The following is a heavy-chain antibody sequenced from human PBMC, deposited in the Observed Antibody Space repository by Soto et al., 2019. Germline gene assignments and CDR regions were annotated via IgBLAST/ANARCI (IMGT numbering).Heavy chain of an antibody. CDR1: GVTFCSCA. Sequence: PGGSLKLSSAASGVTFCSCAMTWVLQAPGKGLEWVSAISGSASTTYYADSVKGRFTVSRDNSKNTLYLQMNSLRAEDTAVYYCAKDRNFYYDFWNGSSDYYYYGMDVWGQRTTVTVSS. D-gene: IGHD3-3*01. CDR3: AKDRNFYYDFWNGSSDYYYYGMDV. CDR2: ISGSASTT. V-gene: IGHV3-23*01. J-gene: IGHJ6*02.